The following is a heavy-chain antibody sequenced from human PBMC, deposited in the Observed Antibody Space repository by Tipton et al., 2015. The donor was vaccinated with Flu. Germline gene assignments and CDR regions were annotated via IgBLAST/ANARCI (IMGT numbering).Heavy chain of an antibody. CDR2: IYWDDDK. Sequence: LVKPSQTLTPTCTFSGFSLSTSGVGVGWIRQPPGKALEWLALIYWDDDKRYSPSLKSRLTITKDTSKNQVVLTMTNMDPVDTATYYCAHIAWELPRFDYWGQGTLVTVSS. V-gene: IGHV2-5*02. CDR1: GFSLSTSGVG. D-gene: IGHD1-26*01. J-gene: IGHJ4*02. CDR3: AHIAWELPRFDY.